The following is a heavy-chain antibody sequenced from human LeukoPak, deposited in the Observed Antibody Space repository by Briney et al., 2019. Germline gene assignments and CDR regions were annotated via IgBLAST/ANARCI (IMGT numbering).Heavy chain of an antibody. CDR1: GYSFTSYW. D-gene: IGHD5-24*01. CDR2: IYPGDSDT. V-gene: IGHV5-51*01. Sequence: KNGESLKISCKGSGYSFTSYWIGWVRQMPGKGLEWMGIIYPGDSDTRYSPSFQGQVAISADKSISTAYLQWSSLKASDTAMYYCARHVDRDGYNLFDYWGQGTLVTVSS. J-gene: IGHJ4*02. CDR3: ARHVDRDGYNLFDY.